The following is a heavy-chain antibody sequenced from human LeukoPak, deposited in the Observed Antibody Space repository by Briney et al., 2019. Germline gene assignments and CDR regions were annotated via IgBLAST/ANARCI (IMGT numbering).Heavy chain of an antibody. CDR1: GFTVSTDY. V-gene: IGHV3-66*01. Sequence: GGSLRLSCAASGFTVSTDYTSWVRQAPGKGLQWVSVIYSGGSTFYADSVKGRFTISRDNSKNTLYLQMNSPTAEDTAVYYRARGLRHSSGWYLYDYWGQGTLVTVSS. D-gene: IGHD6-19*01. CDR2: IYSGGST. CDR3: ARGLRHSSGWYLYDY. J-gene: IGHJ4*02.